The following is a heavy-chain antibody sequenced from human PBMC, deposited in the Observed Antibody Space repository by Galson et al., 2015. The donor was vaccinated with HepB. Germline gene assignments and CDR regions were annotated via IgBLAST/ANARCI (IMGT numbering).Heavy chain of an antibody. J-gene: IGHJ4*02. Sequence: SGGTFSSYIISWVRQAPGQGLEWMGRIIPILGIANYAQKFQGRVTITADKSTSTAYMELSSLRSEDTAMYYCARAPLHLTLAAAGSFFDYWGQGTLATVSS. D-gene: IGHD6-13*01. CDR3: ARAPLHLTLAAAGSFFDY. V-gene: IGHV1-69*02. CDR2: IIPILGIA. CDR1: GGTFSSYI.